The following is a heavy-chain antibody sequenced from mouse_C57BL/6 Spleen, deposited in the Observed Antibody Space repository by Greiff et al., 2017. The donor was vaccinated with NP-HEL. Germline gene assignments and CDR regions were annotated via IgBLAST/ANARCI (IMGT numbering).Heavy chain of an antibody. J-gene: IGHJ2*01. CDR2: IDPETGGT. CDR3: TRERDYYSNFPLDY. V-gene: IGHV1-15*01. Sequence: VQLQQSGAELVRPGASVTLSCKASGYTFTDYEMHWVKQTPVHGLEWIGAIDPETGGTAYNQKFKGKAILTADKSSSTAYMELRSLTSEDSAVYYCTRERDYYSNFPLDYWGQGTTLTVSS. D-gene: IGHD2-5*01. CDR1: GYTFTDYE.